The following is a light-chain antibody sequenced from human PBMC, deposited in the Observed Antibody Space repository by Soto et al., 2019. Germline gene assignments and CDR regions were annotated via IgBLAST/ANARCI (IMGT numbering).Light chain of an antibody. Sequence: QSALTQPASVSGSPGQSITISCTGTSSDVGAYNYVSWYQQHPGKAPKLMIYDVNIRPSGVSNRFSGSKSGNTASLTISGLQAEDEADYYCTSWTTCTTIIXGGVTKVTGL. CDR3: TSWTTCTTII. V-gene: IGLV2-14*01. CDR2: DVN. J-gene: IGLJ2*01. CDR1: SSDVGAYNY.